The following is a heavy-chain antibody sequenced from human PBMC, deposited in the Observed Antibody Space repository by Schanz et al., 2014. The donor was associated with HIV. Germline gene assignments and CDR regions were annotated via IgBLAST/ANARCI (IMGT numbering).Heavy chain of an antibody. CDR2: ITDSGDKT. CDR3: ARDKSNLGMDS. CDR1: EFPFSHNA. Sequence: EALLLESGGGLVQPGGSLRLSCRGSEFPFSHNAMTWVRQAPGKGLQWVSSITDSGDKTDYTDSVKGRFTISRDNSRNTLFLQMDSLRADDTAVYYCARDKSNLGMDSWGQGTLVTVSS. J-gene: IGHJ5*01. V-gene: IGHV3-23*01.